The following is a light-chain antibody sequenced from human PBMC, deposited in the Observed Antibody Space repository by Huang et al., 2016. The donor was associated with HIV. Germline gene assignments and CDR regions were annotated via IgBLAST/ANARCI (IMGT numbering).Light chain of an antibody. Sequence: DIQMTQSPTPLSASIGDRVTITCRESQNINSYVSWYQHKPGEAPNLLIHAASTLYRGVPSRFSGSGAGTDFTLTISSLQPEDFATYYCLQTYGIPYTFGRGTKVDI. CDR1: QNINSY. J-gene: IGKJ2*01. V-gene: IGKV1-39*01. CDR3: LQTYGIPYT. CDR2: AAS.